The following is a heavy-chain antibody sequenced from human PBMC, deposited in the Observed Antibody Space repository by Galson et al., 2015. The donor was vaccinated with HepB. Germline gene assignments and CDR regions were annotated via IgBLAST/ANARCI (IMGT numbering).Heavy chain of an antibody. D-gene: IGHD2-21*01. V-gene: IGHV1-24*01. Sequence: SVKVSCKVSGFSLTELCIHWVRQSPGKGLEWMGGFDPESGETIYAQHFQGRLTLTEDTSTDTTYMELISLTSEDTAVYYCATSGFFLFSSIPSSNFFVSWGQGTLVIVSS. CDR2: FDPESGET. CDR3: ATSGFFLFSSIPSSNFFVS. J-gene: IGHJ5*01. CDR1: GFSLTELC.